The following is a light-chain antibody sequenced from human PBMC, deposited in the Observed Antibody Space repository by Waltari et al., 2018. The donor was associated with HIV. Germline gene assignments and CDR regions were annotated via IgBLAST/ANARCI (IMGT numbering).Light chain of an antibody. CDR3: QQYYSTPQT. V-gene: IGKV4-1*01. Sequence: DIVMTQSPDSLAVSLGERATINCKSSQSVLVHSNVKNNLAWYQQKFGQPPKLLFYWSSDRQSGVPDRFSASGSGTDFTRTISSLQAEDVALYYCQQYYSTPQTFGQGTRVDIK. J-gene: IGKJ1*01. CDR2: WSS. CDR1: QSVLVHSNVKNN.